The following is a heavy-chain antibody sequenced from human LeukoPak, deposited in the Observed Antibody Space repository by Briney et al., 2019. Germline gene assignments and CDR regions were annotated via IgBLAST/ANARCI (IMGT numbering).Heavy chain of an antibody. J-gene: IGHJ5*02. CDR2: ISYDGSNK. V-gene: IGHV3-30*04. Sequence: PGRSLRLSCAASGFTFSSYAMHWVRQAPGKGLEWVAVISYDGSNKYYADSVKGRFTISRGNSKNTLYLQMNSLRAEDTAVYYCARDSRALWFGELLKNNWFDPWGQGTLVTVSS. CDR1: GFTFSSYA. D-gene: IGHD3-10*01. CDR3: ARDSRALWFGELLKNNWFDP.